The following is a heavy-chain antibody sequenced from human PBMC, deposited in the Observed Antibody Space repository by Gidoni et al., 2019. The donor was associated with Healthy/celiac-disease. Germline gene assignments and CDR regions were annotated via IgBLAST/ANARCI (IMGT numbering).Heavy chain of an antibody. J-gene: IGHJ6*02. Sequence: QVQLQESGPGLVKPSETLSLTCTVSGGSISSYYWSWIRKPPGKGLEWIGYIYYSGSTNYNPSLKSRVTISVDTSKNQFSLKLSSVTAADTAVYYCARATQDYGSGSYYQGPGGADYYYYGMDVWGQGTTVTVSS. CDR1: GGSISSYY. V-gene: IGHV4-59*08. CDR2: IYYSGST. D-gene: IGHD3-10*01. CDR3: ARATQDYGSGSYYQGPGGADYYYYGMDV.